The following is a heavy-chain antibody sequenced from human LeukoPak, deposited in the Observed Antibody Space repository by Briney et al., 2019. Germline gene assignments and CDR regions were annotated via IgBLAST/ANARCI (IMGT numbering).Heavy chain of an antibody. CDR3: AREIAVAGRRLDY. CDR2: ISSSSSTI. V-gene: IGHV3-48*04. Sequence: GGSLRLSCAASGFTFSSYSMNWVRQAPGKGLEWVSYISSSSSTIYYADSVRGRFTISRDNAKNSLYLQMNSLRAEDTAVYYCAREIAVAGRRLDYWGQGTLVTVSS. J-gene: IGHJ4*02. D-gene: IGHD6-19*01. CDR1: GFTFSSYS.